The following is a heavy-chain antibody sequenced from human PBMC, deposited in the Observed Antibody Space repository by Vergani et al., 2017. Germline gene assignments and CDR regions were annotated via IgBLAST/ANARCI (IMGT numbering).Heavy chain of an antibody. D-gene: IGHD6-13*01. J-gene: IGHJ4*02. Sequence: QVQLVQSGAEVKKPGASVKVSCKASGYTFTSYGISWVRQAPGQGLEWMGWISAYNGNTNYAQKLQGRVTMTTDTPTSTAYMELRSLRSDDTAVYYCARDPRISSSWYDRRQSSPPGPHYWGQGTLVTVSS. V-gene: IGHV1-18*01. CDR1: GYTFTSYG. CDR2: ISAYNGNT. CDR3: ARDPRISSSWYDRRQSSPPGPHY.